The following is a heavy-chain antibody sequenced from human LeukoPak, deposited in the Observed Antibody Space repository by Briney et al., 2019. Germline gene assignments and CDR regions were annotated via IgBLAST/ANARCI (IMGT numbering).Heavy chain of an antibody. CDR1: GFSFRDYY. CDR2: ISSTSDYT. Sequence: GGSLRLSCAASGFSFRDYYISWIRPAPGKGLGWGSYISSTSDYTNYADSVKGRFTISRDNAKNSVYLQMNSLRAEDTAVYYCARPDCSAGTCHEFWGQGTLVTVSS. J-gene: IGHJ4*02. CDR3: ARPDCSAGTCHEF. V-gene: IGHV3-11*03. D-gene: IGHD2-15*01.